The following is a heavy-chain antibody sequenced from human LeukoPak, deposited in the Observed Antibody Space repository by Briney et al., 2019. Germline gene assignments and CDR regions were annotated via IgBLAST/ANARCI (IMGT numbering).Heavy chain of an antibody. D-gene: IGHD3-22*01. J-gene: IGHJ4*02. CDR2: IKSKTDGGTT. CDR3: TTDLAINYYDSSGYYRDY. V-gene: IGHV3-15*01. CDR1: GFTFSNAW. Sequence: GGSLRLSCAASGFTFSNAWMSWVRQAPGKGLEWVGRIKSKTDGGTTDYAAPVKGRFTISRDDSKNTLYLQMNSLKTEDTAVYYCTTDLAINYYDSSGYYRDYWGQGTLVTVSS.